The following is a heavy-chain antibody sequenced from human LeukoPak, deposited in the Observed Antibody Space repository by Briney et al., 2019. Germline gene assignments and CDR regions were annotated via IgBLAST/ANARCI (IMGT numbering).Heavy chain of an antibody. V-gene: IGHV1-2*02. Sequence: ASVKVSCKASGYTFTGYYMHWVRQAPGQGLEWMGWINPNSGGTNYAQKFQGRVTMTRDTSISTAYMELSRLRSDDTAVYYCARDLVMVRGVMFDYWGQGTLVTVSS. CDR3: ARDLVMVRGVMFDY. CDR1: GYTFTGYY. D-gene: IGHD3-10*01. CDR2: INPNSGGT. J-gene: IGHJ4*02.